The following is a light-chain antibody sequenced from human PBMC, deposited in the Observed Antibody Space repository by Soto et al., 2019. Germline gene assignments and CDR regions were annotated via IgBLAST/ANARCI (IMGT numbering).Light chain of an antibody. CDR2: LNSDGSH. V-gene: IGLV4-69*01. CDR3: QTWGTGIHGV. CDR1: SGHSSYA. Sequence: QPVLTQSPSASASLGASVKLTCTLSSGHSSYAIAWHQQQPEKDPRYLMKLNSDGSHSKGDGIPDRFSGSSSGAERYLTISSLQSEDEADYYCQTWGTGIHGVFGGGTKLTVL. J-gene: IGLJ3*02.